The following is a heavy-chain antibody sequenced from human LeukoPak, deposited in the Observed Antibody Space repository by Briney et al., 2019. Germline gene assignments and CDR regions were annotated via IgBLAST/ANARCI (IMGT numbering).Heavy chain of an antibody. J-gene: IGHJ4*02. Sequence: GESLKISCKGSGYSFTSYWIGWVRQMPGKGLEWMGIIYPGDSDTRYSPSFQGQVTISADKSISTAYLQWSSLKASDTAMYYCARLRTTYYYDSSGYFDYWGQGTLVTVSS. CDR3: ARLRTTYYYDSSGYFDY. CDR2: IYPGDSDT. CDR1: GYSFTSYW. V-gene: IGHV5-51*01. D-gene: IGHD3-22*01.